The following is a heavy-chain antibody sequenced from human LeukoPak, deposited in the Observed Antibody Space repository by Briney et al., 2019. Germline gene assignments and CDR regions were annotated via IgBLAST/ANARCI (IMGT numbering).Heavy chain of an antibody. J-gene: IGHJ6*03. V-gene: IGHV3-30*02. CDR3: AKVTRPYYYYYYMDV. CDR2: IRYDGINK. Sequence: GGSLRLSCAASGFTFSTHGMHWVRQAPGKGLEWVAFIRYDGINKYYADSVKGRFTISRDSFKNTLYLQMNSLRAEDTAVYYCAKVTRPYYYYYYMDVWGKGTTVTVSS. CDR1: GFTFSTHG.